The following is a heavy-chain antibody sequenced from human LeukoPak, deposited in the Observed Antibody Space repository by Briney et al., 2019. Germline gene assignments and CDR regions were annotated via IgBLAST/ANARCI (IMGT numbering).Heavy chain of an antibody. CDR1: GFTFSNAW. Sequence: GGSLRLSCAASGFTFSNAWMSSVRQAPGKGLEWVGRIKSKSDGGTTDYAAPVKGRFTISRDDSKNTLYLQMNSLKSEDTAVYYCSRSYHTYYFDYWGQGTLVTVSS. CDR3: SRSYHTYYFDY. J-gene: IGHJ4*02. V-gene: IGHV3-15*01. D-gene: IGHD1-26*01. CDR2: IKSKSDGGTT.